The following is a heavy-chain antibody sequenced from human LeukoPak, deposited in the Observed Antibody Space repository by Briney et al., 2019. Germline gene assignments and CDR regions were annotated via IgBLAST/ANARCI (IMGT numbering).Heavy chain of an antibody. CDR1: GYSFTSYW. CDR3: ARDGYSNRWYAPFYFDY. CDR2: IYPGDSDT. Sequence: GESLKISCKGSGYSFTSYWIGWVRQMPGKGLEWMGIIYPGDSDTRYSPSFQGQVTISADKSIGTAYLQWSSLKASDTAMYYCARDGYSNRWYAPFYFDYWGQGTLVTVSS. V-gene: IGHV5-51*01. J-gene: IGHJ4*02. D-gene: IGHD6-13*01.